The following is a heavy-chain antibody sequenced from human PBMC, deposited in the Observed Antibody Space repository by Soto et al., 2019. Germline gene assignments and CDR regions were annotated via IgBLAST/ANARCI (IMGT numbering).Heavy chain of an antibody. Sequence: QDQLVQSGAEVKKPGASVKVSCKASGYTFNNYGISWVRQAPGQGLEWMGWISAYNGNRNYAQKFQGRVPMTTETSTSTAYMELRSLGSDDTAVYYCARGASHYYYYYGMDVWGQGTTVTVSS. CDR1: GYTFNNYG. J-gene: IGHJ6*02. V-gene: IGHV1-18*01. CDR3: ARGASHYYYYYGMDV. CDR2: ISAYNGNR.